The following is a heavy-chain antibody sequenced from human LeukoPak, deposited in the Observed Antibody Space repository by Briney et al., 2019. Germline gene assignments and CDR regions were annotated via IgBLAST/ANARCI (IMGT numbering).Heavy chain of an antibody. V-gene: IGHV1-2*02. CDR1: GYTFTGYY. CDR2: INPNSGGT. D-gene: IGHD6-19*01. CDR3: ARSYSSGWYQNRVNAFDI. J-gene: IGHJ3*02. Sequence: ASVKVSCKASGYTFTGYYMHWVRQAPGQGLEWMGWINPNSGGTNYAQKFQGRVTMTRDTSISTAYMELSRLRSDDTAVYYCARSYSSGWYQNRVNAFDIWGQGTMVTVSS.